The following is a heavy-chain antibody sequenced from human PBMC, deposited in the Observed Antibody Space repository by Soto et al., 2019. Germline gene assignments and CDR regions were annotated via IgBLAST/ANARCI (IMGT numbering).Heavy chain of an antibody. Sequence: QVQLEHSGAEVKRPGASVKVSCKASGYSFTTFGLNWVRQAPGQGLEWMGWISGYNGQTIYAQKGQGRVSMTTDSSTSTADVELPSLRADDTAVYYCARALAVWLSDTDTSSYREVWGKGTSVTVSS. CDR2: ISGYNGQT. J-gene: IGHJ6*03. V-gene: IGHV1-18*01. CDR3: ARALAVWLSDTDTSSYREV. CDR1: GYSFTTFG. D-gene: IGHD3-22*01.